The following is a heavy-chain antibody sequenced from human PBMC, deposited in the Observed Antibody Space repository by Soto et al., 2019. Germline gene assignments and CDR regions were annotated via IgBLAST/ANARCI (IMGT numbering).Heavy chain of an antibody. Sequence: GGSLRLSCAASGFPLSTYGMTWVRQAPGKGLEWVSAITGTGGNTYYVDSVKGRFTSSRDNSKNMLYLQVNSLRVEDAAVYYCARIRGYWYGLDVWGQGTTVTVSS. CDR3: ARIRGYWYGLDV. J-gene: IGHJ6*02. CDR2: ITGTGGNT. CDR1: GFPLSTYG. V-gene: IGHV3-23*01.